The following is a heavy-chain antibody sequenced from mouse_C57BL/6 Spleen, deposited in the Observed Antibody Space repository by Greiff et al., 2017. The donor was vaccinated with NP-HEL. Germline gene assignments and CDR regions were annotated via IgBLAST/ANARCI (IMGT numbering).Heavy chain of an antibody. Sequence: QVQLQQSGPELVKPGASVKISCKASGYAFSSSWMNWVKQRPGKGLEWIGRIYPGDGDTNYNGKFKGKATLTADKSSSTAYTQLSSLTSEDSAVYFCARSTGDGFDYWGQGTTLTVSS. V-gene: IGHV1-82*01. J-gene: IGHJ2*01. CDR3: ARSTGDGFDY. CDR2: IYPGDGDT. CDR1: GYAFSSSW. D-gene: IGHD3-3*01.